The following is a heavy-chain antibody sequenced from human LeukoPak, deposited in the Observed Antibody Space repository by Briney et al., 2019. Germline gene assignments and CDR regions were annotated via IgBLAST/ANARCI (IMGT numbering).Heavy chain of an antibody. V-gene: IGHV3-9*01. CDR2: ISWNSGTI. D-gene: IGHD1-26*01. Sequence: PGRSLRLSCAASGFTFDDYAMHWVRQAPGKGLEWVSGISWNSGTIGYADSVKGRFTISRDNAKNSLYLQMSSLRPEDTALYFCAKGSSGGYSLDAFDIWGQGTMVTVSS. CDR3: AKGSSGGYSLDAFDI. J-gene: IGHJ3*02. CDR1: GFTFDDYA.